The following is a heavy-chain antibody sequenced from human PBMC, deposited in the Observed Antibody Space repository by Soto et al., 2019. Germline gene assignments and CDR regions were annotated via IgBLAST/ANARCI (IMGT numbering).Heavy chain of an antibody. CDR2: VYYTGST. CDR1: GGSISGSY. V-gene: IGHV4-59*01. J-gene: IGHJ4*02. Sequence: SETLSLTCSVSGGSISGSYWSWIRQSPGKGLEWLGYVYYTGSTNYSPSLRSRVSISVDTSKNEFSLRLSSVTAADTAVYFCARRVAVPGANIDYWGQGTQVTVYS. D-gene: IGHD6-19*01. CDR3: ARRVAVPGANIDY.